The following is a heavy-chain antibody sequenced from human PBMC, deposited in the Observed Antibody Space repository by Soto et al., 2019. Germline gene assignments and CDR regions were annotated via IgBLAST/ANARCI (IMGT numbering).Heavy chain of an antibody. V-gene: IGHV3-30*18. D-gene: IGHD3-22*01. CDR2: ISYDGSNK. CDR3: AKAYDSPEGPDAFDI. CDR1: GFTFSSYG. Sequence: HPGGSLRLSCAASGFTFSSYGMHWVRQAPGKGLEWVAVISYDGSNKYYADSVKGRFTISRDNSKSTLYLQMNSLRAEDTAVYYCAKAYDSPEGPDAFDIWGQGTMVTVSS. J-gene: IGHJ3*02.